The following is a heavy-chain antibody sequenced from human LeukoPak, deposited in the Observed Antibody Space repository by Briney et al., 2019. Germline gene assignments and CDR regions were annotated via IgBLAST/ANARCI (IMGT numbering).Heavy chain of an antibody. D-gene: IGHD6-19*01. CDR1: GFTFSSYG. CDR2: IRYDGSNK. J-gene: IGHJ4*02. Sequence: GGSLRLSCAASGFTFSSYGMHWVRQAPGKGLEWVAFIRYDGSNKYYADSVKGRFTISRDNSKNTLYLQMNSLRAEDTAVYYCAKEGIAVAGSGYYFDYWGQGTLVTVSS. CDR3: AKEGIAVAGSGYYFDY. V-gene: IGHV3-30*02.